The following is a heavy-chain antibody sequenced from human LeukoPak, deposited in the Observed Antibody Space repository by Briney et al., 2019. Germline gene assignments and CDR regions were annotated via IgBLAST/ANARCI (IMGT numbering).Heavy chain of an antibody. CDR2: ISSSSSYI. CDR3: AKGDYSNYPFDY. D-gene: IGHD4-11*01. CDR1: GFTFSSYS. J-gene: IGHJ4*02. V-gene: IGHV3-21*01. Sequence: GGSLRLSCAASGFTFSSYSMNWVRQAPGKGLEWVSSISSSSSYIYYADSVKGRFTISRDNSKNTLYLQMNSLRAEDTAVYYCAKGDYSNYPFDYWGQGTLVTVSS.